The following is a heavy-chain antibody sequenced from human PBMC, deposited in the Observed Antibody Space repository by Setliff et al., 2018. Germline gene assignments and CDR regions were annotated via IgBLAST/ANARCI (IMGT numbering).Heavy chain of an antibody. CDR2: IRMKVYGGKP. CDR3: ARALRPSGDVFDV. D-gene: IGHD6-25*01. Sequence: GGSLRLSCRTSGSTFGDYPMSWVRQAPGKGLEWVAYIRMKVYGGKPEYAASVKGRFSISRDDSESIAYLQMNSLKTDDTAMYFCARALRPSGDVFDVWGPGTMVTVSS. J-gene: IGHJ3*01. CDR1: GSTFGDYP. V-gene: IGHV3-49*04.